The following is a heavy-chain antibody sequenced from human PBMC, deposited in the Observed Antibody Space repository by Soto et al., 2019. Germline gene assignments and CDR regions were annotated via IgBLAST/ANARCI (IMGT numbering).Heavy chain of an antibody. CDR1: GGSISSSNW. CDR3: ARSTPYDSSGYDCYFDY. CDR2: IYHSGST. D-gene: IGHD3-22*01. J-gene: IGHJ4*02. Sequence: ASETLSLTCAVSGGSISSSNWWSWVRQPPGKGLEWIGEIYHSGSTNYNPSLKSRVTISVDKSKNQFSLKLSSVTAADTAVYYCARSTPYDSSGYDCYFDYWGQGTLVTVSS. V-gene: IGHV4-4*02.